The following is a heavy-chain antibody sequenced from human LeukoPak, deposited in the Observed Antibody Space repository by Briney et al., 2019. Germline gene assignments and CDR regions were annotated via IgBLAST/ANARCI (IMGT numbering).Heavy chain of an antibody. CDR3: ARGEGDTAMGY. V-gene: IGHV3-21*01. CDR2: ISTSGSYI. J-gene: IGHJ4*02. Sequence: GRSLRLSCAASGFTFSSYGMNWVRQAPGKGLEWVSSISTSGSYIYYADSVKGRFTISRDNANSSLYLQMNSLRAEDTAMYYCARGEGDTAMGYWGQGTLVTVSS. D-gene: IGHD5-18*01. CDR1: GFTFSSYG.